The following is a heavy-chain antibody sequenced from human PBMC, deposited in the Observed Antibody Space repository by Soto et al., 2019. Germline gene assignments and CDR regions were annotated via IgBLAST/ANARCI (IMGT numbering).Heavy chain of an antibody. Sequence: QVQLVQSGGEVRKPGTSVKVSCRASGGIFSDYAISWVRQAPGQGLEWVGGIVPKYGTAKYARKFEDRVTLTADELSSTVYMEMNGLRSEDTALYYCARDMLSSLVVETPHLIESWGQGTRLTVSS. V-gene: IGHV1-69*12. J-gene: IGHJ5*01. CDR1: GGIFSDYA. D-gene: IGHD2-21*01. CDR3: ARDMLSSLVVETPHLIES. CDR2: IVPKYGTA.